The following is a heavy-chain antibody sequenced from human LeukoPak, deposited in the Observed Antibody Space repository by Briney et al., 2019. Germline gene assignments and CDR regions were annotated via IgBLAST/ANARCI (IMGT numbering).Heavy chain of an antibody. V-gene: IGHV4-39*07. CDR1: GGSISSSSYY. D-gene: IGHD2-8*01. J-gene: IGHJ5*02. CDR2: INHSGST. Sequence: SETLSLTCTVSGGSISSSSYYWGWIRQPPGKGLEWIGEINHSGSTNYNPSLKSRVTISVDTSKNQFSLKLSSVTAADTAVYYCARSTLSENWFDPWGQGTLVTVSS. CDR3: ARSTLSENWFDP.